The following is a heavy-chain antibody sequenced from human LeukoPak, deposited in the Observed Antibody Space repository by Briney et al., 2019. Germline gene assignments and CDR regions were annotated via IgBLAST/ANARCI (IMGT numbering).Heavy chain of an antibody. CDR1: GGSISSFY. V-gene: IGHV4-59*08. Sequence: SETLSLTCTVSGGSISSFYWSWIRQPPGKGLEWIGYIYYSGSTNYNPSLKSRVTISGDTSKNQFSLKLSSVTAADTAVYYCARRLYSSGFYYYGMGVWGQGTTVTVSS. J-gene: IGHJ6*02. CDR3: ARRLYSSGFYYYGMGV. D-gene: IGHD6-19*01. CDR2: IYYSGST.